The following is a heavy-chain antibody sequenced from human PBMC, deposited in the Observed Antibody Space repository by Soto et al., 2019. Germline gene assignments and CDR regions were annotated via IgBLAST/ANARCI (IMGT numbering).Heavy chain of an antibody. V-gene: IGHV5-51*01. CDR2: IYPGDSDT. CDR3: ARRGYSYGMEV. Sequence: GESLKISCKGSGYSFTNYWIGWVRQMPGKGLEWMGIIYPGDSDTSYSPSFQGQVTISVDKSISTAYLQWNSLKASDTAMYYCARRGYSYGMEVWGQGTTVTVS. D-gene: IGHD5-18*01. J-gene: IGHJ6*02. CDR1: GYSFTNYW.